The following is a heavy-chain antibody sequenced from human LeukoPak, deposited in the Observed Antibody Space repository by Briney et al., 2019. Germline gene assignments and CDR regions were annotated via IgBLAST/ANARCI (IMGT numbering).Heavy chain of an antibody. CDR2: IKPDGSQK. Sequence: GGSLRLSCAASGFTFSSYWMSWVRQAPGKGLEWVANIKPDGSQKYCVDSVKGRFTISRDNAKNSLYLQMNSLRAEDTAVYYCARGDYYYDSSTYFNDAYDIWGQGTMVTVSS. CDR3: ARGDYYYDSSTYFNDAYDI. V-gene: IGHV3-7*01. J-gene: IGHJ3*02. CDR1: GFTFSSYW. D-gene: IGHD3-22*01.